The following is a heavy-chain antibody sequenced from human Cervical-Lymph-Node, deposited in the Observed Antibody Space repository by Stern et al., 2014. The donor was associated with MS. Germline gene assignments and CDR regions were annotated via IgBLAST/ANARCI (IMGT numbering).Heavy chain of an antibody. CDR1: GYTFTSYW. J-gene: IGHJ4*02. CDR2: IFPGGSDI. CDR3: ARQRYFDY. Sequence: MQLVQSGPEVKRPGESLKISCQASGYTFTSYWIGWVRQMPGKGLEWIAIIFPGGSDIRYSPSFQGQVTISADKSSSTAYLKWNNLKASDTAIYYCARQRYFDYWGQGTLVTVSS. V-gene: IGHV5-51*01.